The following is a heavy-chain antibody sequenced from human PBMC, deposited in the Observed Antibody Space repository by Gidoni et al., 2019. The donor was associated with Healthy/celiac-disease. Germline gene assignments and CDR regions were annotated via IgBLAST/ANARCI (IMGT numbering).Heavy chain of an antibody. CDR1: GFTVSNAW. V-gene: IGHV3-15*01. CDR3: TTDLIVGATSL. Sequence: EVQLVESGGGLVKPGGSRRLACAASGFTVSNAWMSWVRQAPGKGLEWVGRIKSKTDGGTTDYAAPVKGIFTISRHDSKNTLYLQMHSLKTEDTAVYYCTTDLIVGATSLWGQGTLVTVSS. D-gene: IGHD1-26*01. CDR2: IKSKTDGGTT. J-gene: IGHJ4*02.